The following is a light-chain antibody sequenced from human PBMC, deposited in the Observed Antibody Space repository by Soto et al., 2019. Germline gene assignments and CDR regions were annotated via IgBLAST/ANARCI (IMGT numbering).Light chain of an antibody. CDR1: QTISSW. CDR2: KAS. V-gene: IGKV1-5*03. CDR3: QHYNSYSEA. J-gene: IGKJ1*01. Sequence: DIQMTQSPPTLSGSVGDRVTITCRASQTISSWLAWYQQKPGKAPNLLIYKASTLKSGVPSRFSGSGFGTELTLTISSLKPDDFASYDGQHYNSYSEAFGKVTKVELK.